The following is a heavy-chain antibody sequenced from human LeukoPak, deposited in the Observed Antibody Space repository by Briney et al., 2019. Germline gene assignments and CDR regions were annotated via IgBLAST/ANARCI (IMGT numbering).Heavy chain of an antibody. V-gene: IGHV3-73*01. CDR1: GFSFSGSA. CDR2: IRNKVNSYAT. D-gene: IGHD3-22*01. CDR3: TRHVDGSGYYSYDAFGL. Sequence: GGSLRLSCAGSGFSFSGSAMHWVRQASGKGLEWVGRIRNKVNSYATGYAASVRGRFTISRDDSKNTAYLQMNSLKTEDTAVYYCTRHVDGSGYYSYDAFGLWGQGTLVTVSS. J-gene: IGHJ3*01.